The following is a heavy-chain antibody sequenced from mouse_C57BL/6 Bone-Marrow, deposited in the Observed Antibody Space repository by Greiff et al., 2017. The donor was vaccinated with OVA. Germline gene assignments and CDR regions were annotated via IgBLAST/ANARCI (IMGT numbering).Heavy chain of an antibody. V-gene: IGHV1-22*01. J-gene: IGHJ2*01. CDR1: GYTFTDYN. CDR3: ARKESPYFDY. Sequence: VQLQQSGPELVKPGASVKMSCKASGYTFTDYNMHWVKQSHGKSLEWIGYIYPNNGGTSYTQKFKGKATLTVNKSSNTAYMELRSLTSEDSAVYYCARKESPYFDYWGQGTTLTVSS. CDR2: IYPNNGGT.